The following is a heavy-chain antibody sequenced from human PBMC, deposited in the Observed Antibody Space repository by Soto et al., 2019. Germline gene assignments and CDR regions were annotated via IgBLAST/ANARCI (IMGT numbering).Heavy chain of an antibody. J-gene: IGHJ4*02. CDR1: GGSISSYY. Sequence: QVQLQESGPGLVKPSETLSLTCTVSGGSISSYYWSWIRRPPGKGLEWIGYIYYRGSTNYNPSLKSRVTISVDTSKNQFALKLSSVTAADTAVYYCARVRWTVAGPGHFDYWGQGTLVTVSS. D-gene: IGHD6-19*01. CDR2: IYYRGST. V-gene: IGHV4-59*01. CDR3: ARVRWTVAGPGHFDY.